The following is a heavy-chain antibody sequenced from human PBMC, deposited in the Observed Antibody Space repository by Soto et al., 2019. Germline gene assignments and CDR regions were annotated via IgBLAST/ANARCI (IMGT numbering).Heavy chain of an antibody. CDR1: GYTFTSYD. V-gene: IGHV1-8*01. J-gene: IGHJ6*02. D-gene: IGHD3-3*01. Sequence: ASVKVSCKASGYTFTSYDINWVRQATGQGLEWMGWMNPNSGNTGYAQKFQGRVTMTRNTSISTAYMELSSLRSEDTAVYYCARVRRYYDFWSGYPRRYGMDVWGQGTTVTVS. CDR3: ARVRRYYDFWSGYPRRYGMDV. CDR2: MNPNSGNT.